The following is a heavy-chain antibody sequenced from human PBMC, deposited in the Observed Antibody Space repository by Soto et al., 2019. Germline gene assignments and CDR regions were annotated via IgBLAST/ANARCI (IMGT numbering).Heavy chain of an antibody. J-gene: IGHJ4*02. Sequence: TGGSLRLSCAASGFTFSSYSMNWVRQAPGKGLEWVSYISSSSSTIYYADSVKGRFTISRDNAKNSLYLQMNSLRDEDTAVYYCARDRLYDSSGYLDYWGQGTLVTVSS. D-gene: IGHD3-22*01. CDR3: ARDRLYDSSGYLDY. V-gene: IGHV3-48*02. CDR1: GFTFSSYS. CDR2: ISSSSSTI.